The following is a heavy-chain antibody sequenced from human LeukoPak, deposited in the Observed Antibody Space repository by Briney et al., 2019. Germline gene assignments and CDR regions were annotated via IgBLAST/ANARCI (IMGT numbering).Heavy chain of an antibody. CDR2: ISSSSSSI. Sequence: GGSLRLSCAASGFSFSSYSMTWVRQAPGKGLEWVSYISSSSSSIYYADSVKGRFTISRDNAENSLYLQINSLRAEDTAVYYCARYSPSRAYCGQGTLVTVSS. CDR3: ARYSPSRAY. D-gene: IGHD2-2*01. CDR1: GFSFSSYS. V-gene: IGHV3-48*01. J-gene: IGHJ4*02.